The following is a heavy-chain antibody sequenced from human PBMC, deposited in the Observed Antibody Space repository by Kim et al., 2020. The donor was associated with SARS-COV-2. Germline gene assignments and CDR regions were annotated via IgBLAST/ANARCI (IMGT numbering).Heavy chain of an antibody. D-gene: IGHD2-15*01. J-gene: IGHJ6*02. CDR3: AKAPGCSGGSCYSSHYYYGMDV. CDR2: ISGSGGST. V-gene: IGHV3-23*01. Sequence: GGSLRLSCAASGFTFSSYAMSWVRQAPGKGLEWVSAISGSGGSTYYADSVKGRFTISRDNSKNTLYLQMNSLRAEDTAVYYCAKAPGCSGGSCYSSHYYYGMDVWGQGTTVTVSS. CDR1: GFTFSSYA.